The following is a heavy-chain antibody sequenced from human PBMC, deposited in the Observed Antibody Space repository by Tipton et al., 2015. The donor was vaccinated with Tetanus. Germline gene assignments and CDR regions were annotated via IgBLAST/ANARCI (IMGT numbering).Heavy chain of an antibody. J-gene: IGHJ6*02. CDR3: ARGGRVVPLHNYFYYGMDV. Sequence: QLVQSGAEVKKPGASVKVSCKASGYTFTRYDINWVRQATGQGHEWMGWMNPNSGNTGYAQKLQGRVTMTRYTSISTAYMELSSRRSEDTAVYYCARGGRVVPLHNYFYYGMDVWGQGTTVTVSS. CDR1: GYTFTRYD. D-gene: IGHD2-21*01. V-gene: IGHV1-8*01. CDR2: MNPNSGNT.